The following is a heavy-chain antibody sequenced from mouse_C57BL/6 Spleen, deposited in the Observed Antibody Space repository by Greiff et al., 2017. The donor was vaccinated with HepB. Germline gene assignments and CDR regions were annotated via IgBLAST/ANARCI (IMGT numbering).Heavy chain of an antibody. CDR2: IYPGDGDT. V-gene: IGHV1-82*01. D-gene: IGHD2-4*01. J-gene: IGHJ4*01. CDR3: ARSDYDASMDY. CDR1: GYAFSSSW. Sequence: VQLQQSGPELVKPGASVKISCKASGYAFSSSWMNWVKQRPGKGLEWIGRIYPGDGDTNYNGKFKGKATLTADKSSSTAYMQLSSLTSEDSAVYCCARSDYDASMDYWGQGTSVTVSS.